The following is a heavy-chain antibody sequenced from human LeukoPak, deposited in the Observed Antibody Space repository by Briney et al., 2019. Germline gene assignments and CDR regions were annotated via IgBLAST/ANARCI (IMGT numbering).Heavy chain of an antibody. CDR1: GGSISNYY. Sequence: KSSETLSLTCTVSGGSISNYYWSWIRQPPGKGLEWIGYIYYSGSTNYNPSLKSRVTISVDTSKNQFSLKLRFVTAADTAVYYCARVRCSGGSCPYYYYYYYMDVWGKGTTVTVSS. V-gene: IGHV4-59*12. CDR3: ARVRCSGGSCPYYYYYYYMDV. CDR2: IYYSGST. J-gene: IGHJ6*03. D-gene: IGHD2-15*01.